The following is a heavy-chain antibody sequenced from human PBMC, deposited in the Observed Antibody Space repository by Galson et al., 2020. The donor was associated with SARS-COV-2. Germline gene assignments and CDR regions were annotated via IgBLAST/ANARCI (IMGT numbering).Heavy chain of an antibody. V-gene: IGHV4-59*01. CDR2: IYYSGST. J-gene: IGHJ6*03. CDR1: GGSISSYY. D-gene: IGHD3-22*01. Sequence: SETLSLTCTVSGGSISSYYWSWIRQPPGKGLEWIGYIYYSGSTNYNPSLKSRVTISVDTSKNQFSLKLSSVTAADTAVYYCASSPPDDSSGYYFPYYYYYMDVWGKGTTVTVSS. CDR3: ASSPPDDSSGYYFPYYYYYMDV.